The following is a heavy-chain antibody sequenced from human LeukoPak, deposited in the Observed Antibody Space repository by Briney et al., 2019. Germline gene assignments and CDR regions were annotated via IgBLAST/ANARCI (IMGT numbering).Heavy chain of an antibody. CDR1: GYRFTAYP. CDR3: ARGMAAEAFQN. Sequence: GASVKGSCKTSGYRFTAYPLHWVRQAPGQGLEWLGWMNPHSGETNNAQKCQGRVTMTRDTSISVAYMQLSSLRSDDTAVYYCARGMAAEAFQNWGQGTLVTVSS. CDR2: MNPHSGET. V-gene: IGHV1-2*02. J-gene: IGHJ1*01. D-gene: IGHD5-24*01.